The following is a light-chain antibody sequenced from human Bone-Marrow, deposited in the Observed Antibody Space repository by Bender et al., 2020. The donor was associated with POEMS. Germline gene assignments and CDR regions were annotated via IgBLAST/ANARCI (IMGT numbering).Light chain of an antibody. CDR3: LLSYSDLWLWV. J-gene: IGLJ3*02. CDR1: TGAVTSGHY. Sequence: QAVVTQEPSLTVSPGGTVTVTCGSSTGAVTSGHYPFWFQQKPGQAPRTLIFDTNKKHSWTPARFSGSLFGGKAALTLSGAQPEDEAEYYCLLSYSDLWLWVFGGGTKLTVL. V-gene: IGLV7-46*01. CDR2: DTN.